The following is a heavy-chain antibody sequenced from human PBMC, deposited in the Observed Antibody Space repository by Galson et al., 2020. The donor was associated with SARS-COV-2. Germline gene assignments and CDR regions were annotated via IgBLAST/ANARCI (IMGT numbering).Heavy chain of an antibody. CDR3: AKDPNYDNLTGYCDA. V-gene: IGHV3-23*01. Sequence: AGSLRLPYSASGLTFSRYPISWLRQPPGKGLEWVPSLSGSGGSTYYAAPVTGRFTISRDNSKNTLYLKMNSLSAEDTAVYYCAKDPNYDNLTGYCDAWGQGTLVTVSS. CDR1: GLTFSRYP. D-gene: IGHD3-9*01. CDR2: LSGSGGST. J-gene: IGHJ1*01.